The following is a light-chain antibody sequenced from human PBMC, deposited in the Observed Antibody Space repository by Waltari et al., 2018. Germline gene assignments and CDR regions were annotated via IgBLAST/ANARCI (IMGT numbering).Light chain of an antibody. Sequence: DIVLTQSPDSLAVSLGERVTFNCKSSQSLLYSSNNRNYLAWYQQRAGQSPKLLIYGASTREMGVPGRFRGSGSGTDFTPTISSLQAEDVAIYYCQQYFTTPYTFGRGTKLEIK. CDR2: GAS. J-gene: IGKJ2*01. V-gene: IGKV4-1*01. CDR1: QSLLYSSNNRNY. CDR3: QQYFTTPYT.